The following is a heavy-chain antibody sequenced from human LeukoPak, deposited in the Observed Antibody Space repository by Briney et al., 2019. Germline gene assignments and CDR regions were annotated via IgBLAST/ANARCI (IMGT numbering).Heavy chain of an antibody. D-gene: IGHD4-17*01. Sequence: SETLSLTCIISGGSIGPYYWSWIRQAAGKGPEWIGRIYTTGTADYNPSLKGRVFLSVDTSKNQFSLKVTSVTAADTAVYYCARWGDGDYYWFDPWGQGTLVTVSS. J-gene: IGHJ5*02. CDR1: GGSIGPYY. V-gene: IGHV4-4*07. CDR2: IYTTGTA. CDR3: ARWGDGDYYWFDP.